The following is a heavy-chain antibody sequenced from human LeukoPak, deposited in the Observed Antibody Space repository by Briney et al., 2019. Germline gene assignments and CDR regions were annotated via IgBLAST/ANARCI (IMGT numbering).Heavy chain of an antibody. Sequence: PSETLSLTCTVSGGSISSSSYYWGWIRQPPGKGLEWIGSIYYSGSTNYNPSLKSRVTISVDTSKNQFSLKLSSVTAADTAVYYCASSPRYFDWLLYPYDAFDIWGQGTMVTVSS. D-gene: IGHD3-9*01. J-gene: IGHJ3*02. V-gene: IGHV4-39*07. CDR1: GGSISSSSYY. CDR3: ASSPRYFDWLLYPYDAFDI. CDR2: IYYSGST.